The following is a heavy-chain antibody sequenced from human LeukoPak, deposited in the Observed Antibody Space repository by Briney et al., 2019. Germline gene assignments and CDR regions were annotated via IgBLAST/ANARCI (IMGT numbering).Heavy chain of an antibody. Sequence: GGSLRLSCAASGFTFSSYRMSWVRQAPGKGLEWVANIKLDGSEKHYVDSVKGRFTISRDNAKNSLYLQMNSLRAEDTAVYYCARGGGFQHWGQGTLVTVSS. J-gene: IGHJ1*01. CDR2: IKLDGSEK. D-gene: IGHD3-10*01. V-gene: IGHV3-7*01. CDR1: GFTFSSYR. CDR3: ARGGGFQH.